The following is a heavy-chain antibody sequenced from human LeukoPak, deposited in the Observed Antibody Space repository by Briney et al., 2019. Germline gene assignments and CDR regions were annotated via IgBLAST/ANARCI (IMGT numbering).Heavy chain of an antibody. D-gene: IGHD5-12*01. CDR2: INPSGGST. CDR1: GYTFTSYY. Sequence: GASVKVSCKASGYTFTSYYMHWVRQAPGQGLEWMGIINPSGGSTSYAQKFRGRVTMTRDISTSTVYMELSSLRSEDTAVYYCARDQTSGYVDLYYFDYWGQGTLVTVSS. CDR3: ARDQTSGYVDLYYFDY. J-gene: IGHJ4*02. V-gene: IGHV1-46*01.